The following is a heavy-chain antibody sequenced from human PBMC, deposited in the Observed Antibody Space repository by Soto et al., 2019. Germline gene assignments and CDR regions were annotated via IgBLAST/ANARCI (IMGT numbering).Heavy chain of an antibody. J-gene: IGHJ4*02. CDR1: GFTFNIYG. CDR2: ISYDGSNQ. Sequence: VKLVEAGGGVVQPGGSLRLSCAASGFTFNIYGMHWVRQAPDKGLEWGALISYDGSNQYYADSVKGRFTISSDNAKNTLFLQMNSLRADDTAVYYCAKAQASGQGSFDSWGQGTLVTVSS. V-gene: IGHV3-30*18. CDR3: AKAQASGQGSFDS.